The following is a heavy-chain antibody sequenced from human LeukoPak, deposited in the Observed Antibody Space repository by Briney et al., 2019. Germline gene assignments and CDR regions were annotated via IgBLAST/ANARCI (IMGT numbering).Heavy chain of an antibody. J-gene: IGHJ6*02. CDR3: ARDFGYCYLVDYYGMDL. V-gene: IGHV3-21*01. CDR2: ISSSSSYI. D-gene: IGHD5-18*01. CDR1: RFTLSIYS. Sequence: GLCLRLSRAASRFTLSIYSMNCVPQAPGKGLEGVSAISSSSSYIYYADSVKGRFTISKDNAKNALYLEMSRLRAEDTAVYYCARDFGYCYLVDYYGMDLWGQGTRVTVSS.